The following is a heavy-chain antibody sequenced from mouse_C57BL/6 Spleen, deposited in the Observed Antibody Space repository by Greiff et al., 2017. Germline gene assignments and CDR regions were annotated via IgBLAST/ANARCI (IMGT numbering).Heavy chain of an antibody. V-gene: IGHV5-4*01. Sequence: DVMLVESGGGLVKPGGSLKLSCAASGFTFSSYAMSWVRQTPEKRLEWVATISDGGSYTYYPDNVKGRFTISRDNAKNNLYLQMSHLKSEDTAMYYCARDRSSGYDYFDYWGQGTTLTVSS. CDR2: ISDGGSYT. J-gene: IGHJ2*01. CDR1: GFTFSSYA. D-gene: IGHD3-2*02. CDR3: ARDRSSGYDYFDY.